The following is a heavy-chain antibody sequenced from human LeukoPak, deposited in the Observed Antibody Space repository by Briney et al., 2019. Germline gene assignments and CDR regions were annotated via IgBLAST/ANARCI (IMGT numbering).Heavy chain of an antibody. CDR3: AREPPYDFWSEMDV. CDR2: ISSSSSTI. J-gene: IGHJ6*04. Sequence: GGSLRLSCAASGFTFSSYSMNWVRQAPGKGLEWVSYISSSSSTIYYADSVKGRFTISRDNAKNSLYLQMNSLRAEDTAVYYCAREPPYDFWSEMDVWGKGTTVTVSS. D-gene: IGHD3-3*01. V-gene: IGHV3-48*04. CDR1: GFTFSSYS.